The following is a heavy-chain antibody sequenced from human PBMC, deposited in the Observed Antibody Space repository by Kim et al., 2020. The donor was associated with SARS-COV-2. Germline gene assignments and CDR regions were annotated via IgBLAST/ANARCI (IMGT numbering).Heavy chain of an antibody. CDR1: GGSISSSSYY. D-gene: IGHD5-18*01. V-gene: IGHV4-39*01. Sequence: SETLSLTCTVSGGSISSSSYYWGWIRQPPGKGLEWIGSIYYSGTTYYNPSLKSRVTISVDTSNNQFSLKLRSVTAADTAVYYCARQGPQVDTAMVSFDYWGQGALVTVSS. J-gene: IGHJ4*02. CDR2: IYYSGTT. CDR3: ARQGPQVDTAMVSFDY.